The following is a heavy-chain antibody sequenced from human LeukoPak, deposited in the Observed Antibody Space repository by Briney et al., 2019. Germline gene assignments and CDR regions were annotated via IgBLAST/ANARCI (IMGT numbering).Heavy chain of an antibody. D-gene: IGHD2-15*01. CDR2: ISAYNGNT. CDR3: ARDYGPFVVVAATDWYFDL. V-gene: IGHV1-18*04. J-gene: IGHJ2*01. Sequence: ASVKVSCKASGYTFTSYGISWVRQAPGQGLEWMGWISAYNGNTNYAQKLQGRVTMTTDTSTSTAYMELRGLRSDDTAVYYCARDYGPFVVVAATDWYFDLWGRGTLVTVSS. CDR1: GYTFTSYG.